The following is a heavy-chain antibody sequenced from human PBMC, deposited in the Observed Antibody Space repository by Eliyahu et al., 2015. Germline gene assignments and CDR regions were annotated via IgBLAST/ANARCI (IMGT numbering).Heavy chain of an antibody. J-gene: IGHJ3*01. Sequence: QITLKESGPMLVKPTETLTLTCTFSGFTLXSSVGVGWIRQPPEKALEWLAVIYWDDDKRYTPSLKSRLTITKDTSRNRVVLTMTNMDPVDTGTYYCARNPDYYNVAAFDLWGPGTMVTVSS. CDR1: GFTLXSSVG. CDR3: ARNPDYYNVAAFDL. V-gene: IGHV2-5*02. D-gene: IGHD3-10*01. CDR2: IYWDDDK.